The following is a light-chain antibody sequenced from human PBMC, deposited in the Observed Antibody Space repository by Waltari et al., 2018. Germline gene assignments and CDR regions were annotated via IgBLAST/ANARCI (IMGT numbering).Light chain of an antibody. CDR3: CSYAGSNIYV. V-gene: IGLV2-23*01. J-gene: IGLJ1*01. CDR2: EGS. CDR1: SSDVGSYRV. Sequence: QSALTQPASVSGSPGQSITISCTGTSSDVGSYRVVPWSQQYPGKAPKLIIYEGSKRPSGVSLRFSASKSGNTASLTISGLQTEDEADYFCCSYAGSNIYVFGTGTKVTVL.